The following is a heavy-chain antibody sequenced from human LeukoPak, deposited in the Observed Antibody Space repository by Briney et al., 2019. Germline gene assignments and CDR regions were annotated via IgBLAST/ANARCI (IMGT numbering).Heavy chain of an antibody. CDR2: ISAYNGNT. CDR1: GYTFTSYG. V-gene: IGHV1-18*01. J-gene: IGHJ4*02. CDR3: ARGGRYYYDNSGYYYDDY. Sequence: ASVKVSCKASGYTFTSYGISWVRQAPGQGLEWMGWISAYNGNTNYAQKLQGRVTMTTDTSTSTAYMELRSLRSDDTAVYYCARGGRYYYDNSGYYYDDYWGQGTLVTVSS. D-gene: IGHD3-22*01.